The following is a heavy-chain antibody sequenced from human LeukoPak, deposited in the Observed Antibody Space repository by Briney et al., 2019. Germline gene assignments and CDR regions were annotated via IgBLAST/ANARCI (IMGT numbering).Heavy chain of an antibody. J-gene: IGHJ4*02. D-gene: IGHD6-19*01. CDR2: ISSSSSYI. V-gene: IGHV3-21*04. Sequence: NPGGSLRLSCAASGFTFSSYTMNWVRQAPGKGLEWVSSISSSSSYIYYADSVKDRFTISRDNAKNSLYLQMNSLRAEDTAVYYCANCNGWLPHNYWGQGTLVTVSS. CDR1: GFTFSSYT. CDR3: ANCNGWLPHNY.